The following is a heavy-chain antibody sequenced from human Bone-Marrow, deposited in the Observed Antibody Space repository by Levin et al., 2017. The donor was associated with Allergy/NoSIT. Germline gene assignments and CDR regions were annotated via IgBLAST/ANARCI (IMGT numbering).Heavy chain of an antibody. CDR3: ARGSPIMTSTLRAFDI. Sequence: KPSETLSLTCTVSGGYIRSFYWSWIRQSPGKGLEWVGYIYSGGTTDYNPSFRNRATISITTSKSQVSLKVASVTPADTAVYYCARGSPIMTSTLRAFDIWGQGTMVTVSS. CDR1: GGYIRSFY. V-gene: IGHV4-59*01. D-gene: IGHD3-16*01. J-gene: IGHJ3*02. CDR2: IYSGGTT.